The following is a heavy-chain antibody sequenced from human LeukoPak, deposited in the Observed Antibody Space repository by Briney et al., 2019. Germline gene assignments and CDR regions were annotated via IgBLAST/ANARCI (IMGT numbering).Heavy chain of an antibody. D-gene: IGHD2-2*01. CDR2: ISSSSSYI. CDR1: GFTFSSYS. J-gene: IGHJ3*02. CDR3: AREGAEVPANNFDI. Sequence: GGSLRLSCAASGFTFSSYSMNWVRQAPGKGLEWVSSISSSSSYIQYADSVKGRFTISRDNAKNSLYLQMNSLRAEDTAVYYCAREGAEVPANNFDIWGQGTMVTVSS. V-gene: IGHV3-21*01.